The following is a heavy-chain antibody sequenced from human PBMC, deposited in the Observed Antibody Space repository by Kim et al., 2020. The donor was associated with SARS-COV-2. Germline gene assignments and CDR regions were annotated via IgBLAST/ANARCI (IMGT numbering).Heavy chain of an antibody. CDR3: ARKQSRVGAFDI. J-gene: IGHJ3*02. D-gene: IGHD1-26*01. Sequence: NSNPYHKSRVTISVDSSKNPFSLKLSSVTAADTAVYYCARKQSRVGAFDIWGQGTMVTVSS. V-gene: IGHV4-34*01.